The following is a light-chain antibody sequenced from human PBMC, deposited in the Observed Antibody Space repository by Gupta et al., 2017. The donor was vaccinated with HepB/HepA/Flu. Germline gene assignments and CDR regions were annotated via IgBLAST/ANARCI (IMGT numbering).Light chain of an antibody. J-gene: IGKJ4*01. CDR3: MQALQTPLT. CDR1: QSLLGSNGNSY. V-gene: IGKV2-28*01. Sequence: DIVMTQSPLSLPVTPGEPASISCRSSQSLLGSNGNSYLNWFLQKPGQSPQVLIYLGSNRASGVPDRFSGSGSGTDFTLRISRVEAEDFGVYYCMQALQTPLTFGGGTKVE. CDR2: LGS.